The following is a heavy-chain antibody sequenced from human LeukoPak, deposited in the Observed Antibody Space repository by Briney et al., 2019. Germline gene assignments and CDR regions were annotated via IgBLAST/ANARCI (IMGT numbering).Heavy chain of an antibody. V-gene: IGHV4-31*03. CDR3: ARDLGYCTNGVCHTRFDY. D-gene: IGHD2-8*01. CDR2: IYYSGST. CDR1: GGSISSGGYY. J-gene: IGHJ4*02. Sequence: NASQTLPLTCTVSGGSISSGGYYWSWIRQHPGKGLEWIGYIYYSGSTYYNPSLKSRVTISVDTSKNQFSLKLSSVTAADTAVYYCARDLGYCTNGVCHTRFDYWGQGTLVTVSS.